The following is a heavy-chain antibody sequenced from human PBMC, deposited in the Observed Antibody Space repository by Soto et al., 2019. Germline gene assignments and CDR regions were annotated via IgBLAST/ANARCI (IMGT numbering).Heavy chain of an antibody. CDR1: GYTFTSYG. CDR3: ARARGGRERWLQLFDY. V-gene: IGHV1-18*01. J-gene: IGHJ4*02. Sequence: ASVKVSCKASGYTFTSYGISWVRQAPGQGLEWMGWISAYNGNTNYAQKLQGRVTMTTDTSTSTAYMELRSLRSDDPAVYYCARARGGRERWLQLFDYWGQGTLVTVSS. D-gene: IGHD1-1*01. CDR2: ISAYNGNT.